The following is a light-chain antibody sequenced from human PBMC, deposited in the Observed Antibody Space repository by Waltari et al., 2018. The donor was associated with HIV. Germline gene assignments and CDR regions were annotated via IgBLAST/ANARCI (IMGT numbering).Light chain of an antibody. V-gene: IGKV3-11*01. CDR1: QSVSRY. CDR2: DSS. Sequence: EIVLTQSPATLSLSPGERATLSCRASQSVSRYLAWYQQKLGQAPRLLIYDSSNRATGIPARFSGSGSGTDFTLIISSLEPEDFAVYYCQQRSNWPHTFGQGTKLEIK. J-gene: IGKJ2*01. CDR3: QQRSNWPHT.